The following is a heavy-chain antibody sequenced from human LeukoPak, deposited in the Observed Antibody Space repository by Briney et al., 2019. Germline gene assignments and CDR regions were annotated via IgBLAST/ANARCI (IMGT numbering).Heavy chain of an antibody. Sequence: ASVKVSCKASGYTFTGYYMHWVRQAPGQGLEWMGWINPDSGGTNYAQKFQGRVTMTRDTSISTAYMELSRLRSDDTAVYYCAREGCSSTSCYRGHNWFDPWGQGTLVTVSS. D-gene: IGHD2-2*02. CDR1: GYTFTGYY. V-gene: IGHV1-2*02. J-gene: IGHJ5*02. CDR2: INPDSGGT. CDR3: AREGCSSTSCYRGHNWFDP.